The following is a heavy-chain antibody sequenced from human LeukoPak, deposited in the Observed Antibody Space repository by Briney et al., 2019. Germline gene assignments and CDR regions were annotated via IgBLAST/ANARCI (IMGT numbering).Heavy chain of an antibody. D-gene: IGHD3-22*01. CDR2: ISGSGGST. V-gene: IGHV3-23*01. Sequence: GGSLRLSCAASGFTFSSYVMNWVPQAPGKGLEWVSVISGSGGSTYYADSVKGRFTISRDNSKNTLYLQMNSLRAEDTAVYYCARSRKYYYDSSGYYPWGQGTLVTVSS. CDR3: ARSRKYYYDSSGYYP. CDR1: GFTFSSYV. J-gene: IGHJ5*02.